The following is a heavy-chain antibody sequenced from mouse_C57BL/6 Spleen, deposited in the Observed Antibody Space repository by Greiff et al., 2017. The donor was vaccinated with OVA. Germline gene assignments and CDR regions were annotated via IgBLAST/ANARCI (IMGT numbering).Heavy chain of an antibody. CDR1: GYTFTSYW. V-gene: IGHV1-50*01. D-gene: IGHD1-1*01. J-gene: IGHJ2*01. Sequence: QVQLQQPGAELVKPGASVQLSCKASGYTFTSYWMQWVKQRPGQGLEWIGEIDPSDSYPNYNQKFKGKATLTVDTSSSTAYMQLGSLTSEDSAVYYCARGIPITTVAATNYFDYWGQGTTLTVSS. CDR2: IDPSDSYP. CDR3: ARGIPITTVAATNYFDY.